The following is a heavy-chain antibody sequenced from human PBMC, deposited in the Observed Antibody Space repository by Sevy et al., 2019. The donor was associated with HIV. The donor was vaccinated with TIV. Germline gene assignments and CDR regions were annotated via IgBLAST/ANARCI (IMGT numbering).Heavy chain of an antibody. CDR2: INSDGSST. CDR3: ARGATKNYFDY. J-gene: IGHJ4*02. CDR1: GFTFSSYW. D-gene: IGHD1-26*01. Sequence: GGSLRLSCAASGFTFSSYWMHWVRHAPGKGLVWVSRINSDGSSTSYADSVKGRFTISRDNAKNTLYLQMNSLRAEDTAVYYCARGATKNYFDYWGQGTLVTVSS. V-gene: IGHV3-74*01.